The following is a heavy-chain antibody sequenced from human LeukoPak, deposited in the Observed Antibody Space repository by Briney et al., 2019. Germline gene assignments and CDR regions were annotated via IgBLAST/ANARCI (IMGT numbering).Heavy chain of an antibody. V-gene: IGHV3-30-3*01. CDR1: GFTFSSYA. CDR2: ISYDGSNK. J-gene: IGHJ6*02. Sequence: GGSLRLSCAASGFTFSSYAMHWVRQAPGKGLEWVAVISYDGSNKYYADSVKGRFTISRDNSKYTPYLQMNSLRAEDTAVYYCARGVGAAYYYYYGMDVWGQGTTVAVSS. CDR3: ARGVGAAYYYYYGMDV. D-gene: IGHD1-26*01.